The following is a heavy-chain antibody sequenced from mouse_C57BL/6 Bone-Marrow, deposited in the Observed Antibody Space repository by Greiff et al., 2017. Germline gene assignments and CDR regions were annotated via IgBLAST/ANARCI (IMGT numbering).Heavy chain of an antibody. CDR3: ARQLRPYYYAMDY. CDR1: GYTFTDHT. J-gene: IGHJ4*01. D-gene: IGHD3-2*02. CDR2: IYPRDGST. Sequence: QVQLQQSDAELVKPGASVKISCKVSGYTFTDHTIHWMKQRPEQGLEWIGYIYPRDGSTTYNEKFKGKATLTADKSSSTSYMQLNILTSEDSAVYFCARQLRPYYYAMDYWGQGTSVTVSS. V-gene: IGHV1-78*01.